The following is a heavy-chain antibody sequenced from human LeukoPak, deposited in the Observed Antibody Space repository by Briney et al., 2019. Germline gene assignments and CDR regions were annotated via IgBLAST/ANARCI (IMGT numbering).Heavy chain of an antibody. CDR2: ITTKRSNYAT. CDR1: GFTFSDSD. D-gene: IGHD6-19*01. J-gene: IGHJ4*02. CDR3: TTYRSGHY. V-gene: IGHV3-73*01. Sequence: GGSLRLSCAASGFTFSDSDIHWVRQASGKGLEWVGRITTKRSNYATAYTASVKGRFTISRHDSENTAYLQMNSLKTEDTALYYCTTYRSGHYWGQGTLVTVSS.